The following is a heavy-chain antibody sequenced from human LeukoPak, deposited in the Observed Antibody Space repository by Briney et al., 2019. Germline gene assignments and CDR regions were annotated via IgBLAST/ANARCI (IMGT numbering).Heavy chain of an antibody. Sequence: QTGGSLRLSCAASGFIFSSYWMAWVRQAPGKGVEWGANIKEDGSEKNYVDSVKRRFTISRDNAKNSLYLQMNSLRAEDTAVHYCARDAGYGYDRFDYWGQGTQVTVSS. CDR2: IKEDGSEK. D-gene: IGHD5-18*01. CDR3: ARDAGYGYDRFDY. CDR1: GFIFSSYW. J-gene: IGHJ4*02. V-gene: IGHV3-7*01.